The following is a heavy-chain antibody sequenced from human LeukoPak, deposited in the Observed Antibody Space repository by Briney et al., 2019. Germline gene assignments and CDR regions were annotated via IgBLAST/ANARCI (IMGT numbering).Heavy chain of an antibody. J-gene: IGHJ4*02. CDR1: GYTITSYA. CDR2: INIGNGDT. D-gene: IGHD6-19*01. V-gene: IGHV1-3*04. CDR3: ARDSSGWEDYYFDY. Sequence: ASVKVSCKASGYTITSYAVHWVRQAPGQRLEWMGWINIGNGDTKYSQTFQGRVTITRDTSASTAYMELSSLRSEDTAVYYCARDSSGWEDYYFDYWGQGTLVTVSS.